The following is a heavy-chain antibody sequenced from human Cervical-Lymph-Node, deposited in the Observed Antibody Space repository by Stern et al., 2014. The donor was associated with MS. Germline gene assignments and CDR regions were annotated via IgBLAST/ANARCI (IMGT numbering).Heavy chain of an antibody. V-gene: IGHV3-9*01. CDR1: GFAFDDYA. Sequence: EVQLVESGGGLVQPGRSLRLSCAAAGFAFDDYAMHWVRPAPGKGLEWVSGISWIGTKIGYADSVKGRLTISRDNAKNSLFLQMNNLRAEDTALYYCATANYEFGYYGMDVWGQGTAVTVS. D-gene: IGHD3-3*01. J-gene: IGHJ6*02. CDR3: ATANYEFGYYGMDV. CDR2: ISWIGTKI.